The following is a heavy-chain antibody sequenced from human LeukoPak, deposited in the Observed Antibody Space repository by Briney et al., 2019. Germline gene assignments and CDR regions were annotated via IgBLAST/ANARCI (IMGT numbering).Heavy chain of an antibody. CDR1: GFIVSHNY. D-gene: IGHD5-24*01. Sequence: GGSLRLSCAASGFIVSHNYMTWVRQAPGKGLEWISVIYIDGTTYYADSVKGRFAISRDNSKNTLYLQMNSLRAEDTAVYYCARDRRWLAAFDIWGQGTMVTVSS. J-gene: IGHJ3*02. CDR3: ARDRRWLAAFDI. CDR2: IYIDGTT. V-gene: IGHV3-53*05.